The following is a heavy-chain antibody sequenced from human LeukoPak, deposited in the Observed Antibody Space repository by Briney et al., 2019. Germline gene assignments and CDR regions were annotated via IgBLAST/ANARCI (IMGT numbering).Heavy chain of an antibody. J-gene: IGHJ2*01. CDR3: ARGPPWYFDL. CDR2: INSDGSST. Sequence: GGSLRLSCAASGLIFRSYWMHWVRQAPGKGLVWVSTINSDGSSTTYADSVKGRFTISSDNAKNTLYLQMNSLRVEDTVVYYCARGPPWYFDLWGRGTLVTVSS. D-gene: IGHD6-25*01. CDR1: GLIFRSYW. V-gene: IGHV3-74*01.